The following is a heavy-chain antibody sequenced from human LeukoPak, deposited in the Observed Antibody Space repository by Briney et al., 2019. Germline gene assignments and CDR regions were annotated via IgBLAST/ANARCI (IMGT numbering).Heavy chain of an antibody. Sequence: HPGGSLRLSCAASGFTFSGSAMHWVRQASGRGPEWVGRVRIKANNYATAYAASVTGRFTISRDDSKNTAYLQMNSLKTEDTAVYYCARHYEMTHWGQGTLVTVSS. CDR3: ARHYEMTH. V-gene: IGHV3-73*01. CDR1: GFTFSGSA. D-gene: IGHD3-3*01. J-gene: IGHJ1*01. CDR2: VRIKANNYAT.